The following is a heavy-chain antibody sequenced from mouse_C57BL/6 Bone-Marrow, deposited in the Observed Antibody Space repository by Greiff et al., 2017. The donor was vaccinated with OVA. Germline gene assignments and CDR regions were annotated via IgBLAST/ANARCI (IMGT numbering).Heavy chain of an antibody. J-gene: IGHJ4*01. Sequence: EVQGVESGPELVKPGASVKMSCKASGYTFTDYNMHWVKQSHGKSLEWIGYINPNNGGTSYNQKFKGKATLTVNKSSSTAYMELRSLTSEDSAVYYCARGAPYAMDYWGQGTSVTVSS. CDR3: ARGAPYAMDY. D-gene: IGHD3-1*01. V-gene: IGHV1-22*01. CDR2: INPNNGGT. CDR1: GYTFTDYN.